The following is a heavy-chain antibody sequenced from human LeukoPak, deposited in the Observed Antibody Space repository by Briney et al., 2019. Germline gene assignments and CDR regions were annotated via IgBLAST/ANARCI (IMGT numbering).Heavy chain of an antibody. CDR3: ARAPLGYCSGGSCYGGFNWFDP. Sequence: PGESLRLSCAASGFTFSSYWMHWVRQAPGKGLVWVSRINSDGSSTSYADSVKGRFTISRDNAKNTLYLQMNSLRAEDTAVYYCARAPLGYCSGGSCYGGFNWFDPWGQGTLVTVSS. CDR2: INSDGSST. CDR1: GFTFSSYW. V-gene: IGHV3-74*01. J-gene: IGHJ5*02. D-gene: IGHD2-15*01.